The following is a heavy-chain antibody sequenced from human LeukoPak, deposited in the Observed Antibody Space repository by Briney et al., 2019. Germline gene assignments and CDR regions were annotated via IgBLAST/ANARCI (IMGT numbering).Heavy chain of an antibody. CDR2: IYSGGST. V-gene: IGHV3-53*01. CDR3: AREQRPYGMDV. CDR1: GFTFSSYA. D-gene: IGHD6-25*01. J-gene: IGHJ6*02. Sequence: GGSLRLSCVASGFTFSSYAMSWARQAPGKGLEWVSVIYSGGSTYYADSVKGRFTISRDNSKNTLYLQMNSLRAEDTAVYYCAREQRPYGMDVWGQGTTVTVSS.